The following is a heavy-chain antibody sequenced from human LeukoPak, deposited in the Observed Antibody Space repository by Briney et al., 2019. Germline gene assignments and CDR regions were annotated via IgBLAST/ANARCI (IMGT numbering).Heavy chain of an antibody. V-gene: IGHV3-7*03. CDR3: ARARTTVRGGFDY. CDR2: LQDDGSHQ. Sequence: GSLRLSCAASGFSVSTSWMGWVRQAPGKGLEWVASLQDDGSHQYYVDSAKGRFTISRENAKNSLFLQMSSLRVEDTAVYYCARARTTVRGGFDYWGQGTLVTVSS. J-gene: IGHJ4*02. CDR1: GFSVSTSW. D-gene: IGHD4-11*01.